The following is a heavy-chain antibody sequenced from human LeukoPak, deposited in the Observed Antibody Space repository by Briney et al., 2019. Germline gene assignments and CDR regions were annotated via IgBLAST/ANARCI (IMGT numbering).Heavy chain of an antibody. CDR2: ITGAGSST. Sequence: GGSLRLSCAASGFTFKSYGMTWVCQVPGKGLEWVSSITGAGSSTKYADSVNGRFTISRDNSKNTLSLQMTGLRAEDTAVYYCARKVAVAMDLDYWGQGTLVTVSS. CDR1: GFTFKSYG. V-gene: IGHV3-23*01. J-gene: IGHJ4*02. D-gene: IGHD5-18*01. CDR3: ARKVAVAMDLDY.